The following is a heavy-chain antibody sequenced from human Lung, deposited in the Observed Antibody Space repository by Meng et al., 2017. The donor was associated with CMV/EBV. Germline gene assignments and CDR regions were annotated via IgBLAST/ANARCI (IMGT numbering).Heavy chain of an antibody. CDR1: CGSISGGDYY. V-gene: IGHV4-30-4*08. CDR3: ARGGAGIGDAGDHFDY. Sequence: VTLQGSGAGLANPLQTLLLTCTVSCGSISGGDYYWTWIRQPPGKCLEWIGDIYYAGNTYYNPSLKSRVPISVDTSKNQFSLRLSSVTAADTAVYYCARGGAGIGDAGDHFDYWGQGTLVTVSS. D-gene: IGHD4-17*01. CDR2: IYYAGNT. J-gene: IGHJ4*02.